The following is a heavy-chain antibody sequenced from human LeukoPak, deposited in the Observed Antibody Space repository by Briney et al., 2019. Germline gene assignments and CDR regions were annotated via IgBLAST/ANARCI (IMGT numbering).Heavy chain of an antibody. D-gene: IGHD4-23*01. J-gene: IGHJ4*02. V-gene: IGHV3-74*01. CDR1: GFTFSSYW. Sequence: GGSLRLSCAASGFTFSSYWMHWVRQAPGKGLVWVSRINSDGSSTSYADSVKGRFTISRDNAKNTLYLQMNSLRAEDTAVYYCATGYSSDYGGNTYWGQGTLVTVSS. CDR2: INSDGSST. CDR3: ATGYSSDYGGNTY.